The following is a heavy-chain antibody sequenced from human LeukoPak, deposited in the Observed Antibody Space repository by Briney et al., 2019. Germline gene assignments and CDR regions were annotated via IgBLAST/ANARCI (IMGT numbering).Heavy chain of an antibody. CDR3: SNRGRKANFYLDR. CDR2: VHYSGST. CDR1: GGSITIFY. J-gene: IGHJ2*01. D-gene: IGHD2/OR15-2a*01. Sequence: SETLSPTSKVSGGSITIFYTGCVRQPPGKGLEWIGYVHYSGSTHYNPSLKSRVTLSVDRSKKQFSLKVTSVTAADTAVYYCSNRGRKANFYLDRPRRGSMVTDPS. V-gene: IGHV4-59*01.